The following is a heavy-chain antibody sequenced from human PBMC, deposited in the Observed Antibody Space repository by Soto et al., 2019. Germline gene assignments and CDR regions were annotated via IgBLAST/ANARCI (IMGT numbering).Heavy chain of an antibody. CDR2: IYYRGNT. V-gene: IGHV4-59*12. CDR3: ARESVRQQLAYYFDY. Sequence: SETLSLTCTVSGGSISSYYWNWIRQPPGKGLEWIGYIYYRGNTNYNPSLKSRVTISVDTSKNQFSLQLNSVTPEDTAVYYCARESVRQQLAYYFDYWGQGTLVTVSS. D-gene: IGHD6-13*01. CDR1: GGSISSYY. J-gene: IGHJ4*02.